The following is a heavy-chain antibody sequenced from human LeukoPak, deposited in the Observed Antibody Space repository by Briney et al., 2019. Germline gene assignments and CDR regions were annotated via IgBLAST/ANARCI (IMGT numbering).Heavy chain of an antibody. CDR3: ITFSRLVDH. J-gene: IGHJ4*02. V-gene: IGHV3-15*01. CDR1: GFTFSNAW. D-gene: IGHD3-22*01. CDR2: IKSKTDGGTT. Sequence: GGSLRLSCAASGFTFSNAWMSWVRQAPGKGLEWVGRIKSKTDGGTTDYAALVKDRFTISRDDSKTTLYLQMNSLKPEDTAVYYFITFSRLVDHWGQGTLVTVSS.